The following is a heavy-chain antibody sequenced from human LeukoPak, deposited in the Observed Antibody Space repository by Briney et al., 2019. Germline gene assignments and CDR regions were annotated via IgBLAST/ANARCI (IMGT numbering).Heavy chain of an antibody. CDR2: IIPILGIA. Sequence: GAPVKVSCKASGGTFSSYTISWVRQAPGQGLEWMGRIIPILGIANYAQKFQGRVTITADKSTSTAYMELSSLRSEDTAVYYCARGVSSYPTDAFDIWGQGTMVTVSS. D-gene: IGHD2-8*01. J-gene: IGHJ3*02. V-gene: IGHV1-69*02. CDR3: ARGVSSYPTDAFDI. CDR1: GGTFSSYT.